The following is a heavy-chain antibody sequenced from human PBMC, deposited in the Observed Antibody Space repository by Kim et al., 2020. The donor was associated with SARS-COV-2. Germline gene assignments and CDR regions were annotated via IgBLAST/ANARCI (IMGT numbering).Heavy chain of an antibody. V-gene: IGHV4-31*03. CDR3: ARDSIYGDWFDP. Sequence: SETLSLTCTVSGGSISSGGYYWSWIRLHPWKGLEWIGYIYYSGSTYYNPSLKSRVTISVDTSKNQFSLKLSSVTAADTAVYYCARDSIYGDWFDPWGQGTLVTVSS. CDR2: IYYSGST. CDR1: GGSISSGGYY. D-gene: IGHD4-17*01. J-gene: IGHJ5*02.